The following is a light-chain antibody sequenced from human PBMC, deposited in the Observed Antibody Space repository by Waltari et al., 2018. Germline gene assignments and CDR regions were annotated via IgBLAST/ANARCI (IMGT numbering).Light chain of an antibody. CDR2: WAS. J-gene: IGKJ4*01. V-gene: IGKV4-1*01. CDR1: KNILYSSSNKNY. Sequence: DIVMTQSPDSLAVSLGERATINCKSSKNILYSSSNKNYLAWYQQKRGQAPKLLIHWASTRESGVPDRFSGSGSGTDFTLTISSLQAEDVAVYYCQQYYTTPLTFGGGTKVEIK. CDR3: QQYYTTPLT.